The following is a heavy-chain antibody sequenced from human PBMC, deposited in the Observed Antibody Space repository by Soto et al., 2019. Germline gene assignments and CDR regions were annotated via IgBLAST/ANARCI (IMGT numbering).Heavy chain of an antibody. CDR3: ARGPGEDIYCMDV. D-gene: IGHD2-15*01. V-gene: IGHV4-61*01. Sequence: ETLSLTCTVSGGSVSSGSYYWSWTRQPPGKRLEWIGDINYSGSTNYNPSLKSRVAISVDTSKNQFSLKLSSVTAADTAVYYCARGPGEDIYCMDVWGKGTTVTVSS. CDR1: GGSVSSGSYY. J-gene: IGHJ6*03. CDR2: INYSGST.